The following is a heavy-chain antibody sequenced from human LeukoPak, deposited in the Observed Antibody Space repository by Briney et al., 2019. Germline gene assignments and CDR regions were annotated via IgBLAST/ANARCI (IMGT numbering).Heavy chain of an antibody. CDR2: ISTKGGST. CDR1: GFTFSEYR. D-gene: IGHD3-10*01. Sequence: VGSLILSCAASGFTFSEYRMNWVRQAPGKGLEYVSAISTKGGSTYYANSVKGRFTISRDDPKTTLDLQMGSLRPENRAVYYCARGFRYYGSGIDYWGQGTLVTVSS. J-gene: IGHJ4*02. V-gene: IGHV3-64*01. CDR3: ARGFRYYGSGIDY.